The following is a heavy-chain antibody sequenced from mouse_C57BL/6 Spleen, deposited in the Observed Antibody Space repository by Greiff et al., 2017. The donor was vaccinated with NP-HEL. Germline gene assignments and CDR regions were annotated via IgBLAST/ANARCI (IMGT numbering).Heavy chain of an antibody. CDR1: GYAFSSSW. Sequence: QVQLKQSGPELVKPGASVKISCKASGYAFSSSWMNWVKQRPGKGLEWIGRIYPGDGDTNYNGKFKGKATLTADKSSSTAYMQLSSLTSEDSAVYCCARGLLRFYFDYWGQGTTLTVSS. J-gene: IGHJ2*01. CDR3: ARGLLRFYFDY. CDR2: IYPGDGDT. V-gene: IGHV1-82*01. D-gene: IGHD1-1*01.